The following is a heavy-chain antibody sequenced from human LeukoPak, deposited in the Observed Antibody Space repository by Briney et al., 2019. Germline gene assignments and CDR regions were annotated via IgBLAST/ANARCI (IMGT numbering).Heavy chain of an antibody. V-gene: IGHV4-59*01. D-gene: IGHD2-2*02. Sequence: SETLSLTCTVSGGSISSYYWSWLRQPPGKGLEWIGYIYYSGSTNYNPSLKSRVTISVDTSKNQFSLKLSSLTAADTAVYYCARDGDVGYIDYWGQGTLVTVSS. CDR2: IYYSGST. CDR1: GGSISSYY. CDR3: ARDGDVGYIDY. J-gene: IGHJ4*02.